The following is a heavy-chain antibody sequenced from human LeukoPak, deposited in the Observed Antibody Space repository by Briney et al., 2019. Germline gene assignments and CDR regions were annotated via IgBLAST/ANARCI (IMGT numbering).Heavy chain of an antibody. J-gene: IGHJ4*02. D-gene: IGHD5-12*01. V-gene: IGHV4-59*01. CDR3: ARQATIVATWPAPVDY. CDR2: IYYSGST. CDR1: GGSISSYY. Sequence: SETLSLTCTVSGGSISSYYWSWIRQPPRKGLEWIGYIYYSGSTNYNPSLKSRVTISVDTSKNQFSLKLSSVTAADTAVYYCARQATIVATWPAPVDYWGQGTLVTVSS.